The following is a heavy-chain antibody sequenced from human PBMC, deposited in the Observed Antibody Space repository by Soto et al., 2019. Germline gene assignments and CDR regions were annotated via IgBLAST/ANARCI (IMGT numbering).Heavy chain of an antibody. J-gene: IGHJ4*02. D-gene: IGHD2-21*02. CDR3: TKDVTGDIGADF. CDR1: GFAFINCA. CDR2: IKTSGDTT. V-gene: IGHV3-23*05. Sequence: EVQLLESGGDLVQPGGSLRLSCAASGFAFINCAMSWVRQAPGKGLEWVSTIKTSGDTTFYADPVKGRFTTSRDDAKNTLYLQMNSPRAEDTATYDCTKDVTGDIGADFWGQGAPVTVSS.